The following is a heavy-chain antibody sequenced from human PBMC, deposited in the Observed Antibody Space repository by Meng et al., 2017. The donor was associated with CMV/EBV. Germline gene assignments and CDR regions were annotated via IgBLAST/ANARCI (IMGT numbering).Heavy chain of an antibody. CDR1: EYTFTGYY. Sequence: GAEVKMPGAHWNVSCKASEYTFTGYYMHWVRQAPGQGLEWMGWINPNSGGTNYAQKFQGRVTMTRDTSISTAYMELSRLRSDDTAVYYCARNWYSSSSGSFDIWGQGTMVTVSS. J-gene: IGHJ3*02. V-gene: IGHV1-2*02. CDR2: INPNSGGT. D-gene: IGHD6-6*01. CDR3: ARNWYSSSSGSFDI.